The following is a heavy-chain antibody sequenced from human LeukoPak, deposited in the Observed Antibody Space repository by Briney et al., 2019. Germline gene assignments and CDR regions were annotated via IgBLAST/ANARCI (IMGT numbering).Heavy chain of an antibody. D-gene: IGHD6-19*01. J-gene: IGHJ3*02. CDR2: IGGSGGST. CDR1: GFTSSSYA. V-gene: IGHV3-23*01. CDR3: AKDLYEVAGTENDAFDI. Sequence: GGSLRLSCAASGFTSSSYAMSWVRQAPGKGLEWVSAIGGSGGSTYYADSVKGRFTISRDNSKNTLYLQMNSLRAEDTAVYYCAKDLYEVAGTENDAFDIWGQGTMVTVSS.